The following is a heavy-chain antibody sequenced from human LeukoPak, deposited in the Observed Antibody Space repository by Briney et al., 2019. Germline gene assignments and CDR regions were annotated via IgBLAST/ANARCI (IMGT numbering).Heavy chain of an antibody. CDR1: GYSISSGYY. D-gene: IGHD3-22*01. CDR3: ARQSINYHDSSSRY. Sequence: PSETLSLTCTVSGYSISSGYYWGWIRQSPGKGLEWIGSIYHSGSTYYNPSLKSRVTISVDTSKNQFSLRLSSVTAADTAVYYCARQSINYHDSSSRYWGQGTQVTVSS. V-gene: IGHV4-38-2*02. J-gene: IGHJ4*02. CDR2: IYHSGST.